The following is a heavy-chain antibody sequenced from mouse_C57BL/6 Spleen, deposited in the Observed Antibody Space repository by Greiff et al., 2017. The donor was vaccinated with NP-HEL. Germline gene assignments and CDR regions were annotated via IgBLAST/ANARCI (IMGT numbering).Heavy chain of an antibody. CDR1: GYAFTNYL. CDR3: ASPRGYGSSYGAMDY. J-gene: IGHJ4*01. Sequence: VQLQQSGAELVRPGTSVKVSCKASGYAFTNYLIEWVKQRPGQGLEWIGVINPGSGGTNYNEKFKGKATLTADTSSSTAYMQLSSLTSEDSAVYFWASPRGYGSSYGAMDYWGQGTSVTVSS. D-gene: IGHD1-1*01. V-gene: IGHV1-54*01. CDR2: INPGSGGT.